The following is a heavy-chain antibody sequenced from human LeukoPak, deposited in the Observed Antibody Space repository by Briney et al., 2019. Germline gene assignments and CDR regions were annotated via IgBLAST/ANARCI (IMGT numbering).Heavy chain of an antibody. J-gene: IGHJ4*02. D-gene: IGHD1-7*01. Sequence: GRSLRLSCEASGFTFSAYAMTWARQAPGKGLEWVSSIGSDNKPHYSESVKGRFAICRDNSKSMLFLQLNGLRAEDTALYYCARVGAYSWNYISDYWGQGALVTVSS. V-gene: IGHV3-23*05. CDR1: GFTFSAYA. CDR2: IGSDNKP. CDR3: ARVGAYSWNYISDY.